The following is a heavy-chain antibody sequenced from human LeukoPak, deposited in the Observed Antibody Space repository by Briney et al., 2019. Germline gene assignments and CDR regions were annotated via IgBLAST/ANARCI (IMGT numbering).Heavy chain of an antibody. Sequence: SMRLSCAASGFTFSSYWMCWVRQAPRKGLEWVSGIGWSSGRIDYADSVKGRFTSSRDNAKNSLYLQMNSLRAEDTAIYYCIKDIRPGGMDVWGQGITVTVSS. D-gene: IGHD1-14*01. CDR2: IGWSSGRI. V-gene: IGHV3-9*01. CDR1: GFTFSSYW. CDR3: IKDIRPGGMDV. J-gene: IGHJ6*02.